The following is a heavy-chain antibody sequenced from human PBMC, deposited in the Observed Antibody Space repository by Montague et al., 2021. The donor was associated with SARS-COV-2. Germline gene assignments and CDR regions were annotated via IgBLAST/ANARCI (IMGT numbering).Heavy chain of an antibody. J-gene: IGHJ4*02. CDR3: ARTSASSDY. Sequence: CAISGDSVSRNSAARNWIRQSPSRGLEWLGRTYYRSKWYNDYAVSVKSRITINPDTSKNQISLQLNSVTPEDTAVYYYARTSASSDYWGQGTLVTVSS. CDR1: GDSVSRNSAA. CDR2: TYYRSKWYN. V-gene: IGHV6-1*01. D-gene: IGHD1-26*01.